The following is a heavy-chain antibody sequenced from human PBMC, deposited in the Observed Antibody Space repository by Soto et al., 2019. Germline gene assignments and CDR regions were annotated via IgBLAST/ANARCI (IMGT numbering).Heavy chain of an antibody. Sequence: GASXKVSCKSSGYTFTSYAMHCVRQPPGQRLEWMGWINAGNGNTKYSQKFQGRVTITRDTSASTAYMELSSLRSEDTALYYCARGYYYDSSDGPMGYWGQGTLVTSPQ. CDR1: GYTFTSYA. CDR3: ARGYYYDSSDGPMGY. J-gene: IGHJ4*02. CDR2: INAGNGNT. D-gene: IGHD3-22*01. V-gene: IGHV1-3*01.